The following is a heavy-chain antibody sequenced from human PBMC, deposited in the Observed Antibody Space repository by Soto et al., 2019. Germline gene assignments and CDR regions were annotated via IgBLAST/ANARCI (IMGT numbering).Heavy chain of an antibody. D-gene: IGHD4-4*01. CDR2: IIPMFNIT. CDR1: GGTFISYV. J-gene: IGHJ6*02. Sequence: QVLLVQSGAQVKNPVSSVKVSCKASGGTFISYVYNWVRQAPGQGLEWMGGIIPMFNITNFAQKFQGRITITADESTTTAYMELSSPRSEDTAVYYCARWPTVSRPTYGMDVWGQGTTVTVSS. V-gene: IGHV1-69*01. CDR3: ARWPTVSRPTYGMDV.